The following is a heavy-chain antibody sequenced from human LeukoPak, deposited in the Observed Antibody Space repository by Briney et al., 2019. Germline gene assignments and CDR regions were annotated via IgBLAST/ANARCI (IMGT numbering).Heavy chain of an antibody. CDR1: GGSISSYY. CDR3: ARDSSSMSSSSWLGYYFDY. D-gene: IGHD6-13*01. Sequence: SETLSLTCTVSGGSISSYYWSWIRQPPGKGLEWIGYIYYSGSTNYNPSLKSRVTISVDTSKNQFSLKLSSVTAADTAVYYCARDSSSMSSSSWLGYYFDYWGQGTLVTVSS. V-gene: IGHV4-59*01. CDR2: IYYSGST. J-gene: IGHJ4*02.